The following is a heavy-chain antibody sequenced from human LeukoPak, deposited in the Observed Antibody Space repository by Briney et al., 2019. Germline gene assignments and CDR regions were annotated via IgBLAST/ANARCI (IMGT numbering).Heavy chain of an antibody. J-gene: IGHJ6*03. CDR1: GYTFTSYG. CDR3: AREGRSCSGGSCYKNRYYYYYMDV. V-gene: IGHV1-18*01. D-gene: IGHD2-15*01. Sequence: GASVKVSCKASGYTFTSYGISWVRQAPGQGLEWMGWISAYNGNTNYAQKLQGRVTMTTDTSTSTAYMELRSPRSDDTAVYYCAREGRSCSGGSCYKNRYYYYYMDVWGKGTTVTVSS. CDR2: ISAYNGNT.